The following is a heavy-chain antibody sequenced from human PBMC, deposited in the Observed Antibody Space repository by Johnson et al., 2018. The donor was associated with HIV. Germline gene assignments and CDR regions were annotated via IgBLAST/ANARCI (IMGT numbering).Heavy chain of an antibody. CDR1: GFTVSSNY. CDR3: ANGRSSVSGDAAFDI. V-gene: IGHV3-53*01. CDR2: IYSGGST. J-gene: IGHJ3*02. D-gene: IGHD6-13*01. Sequence: EVQLVESGGGLVQPGGSLRLSCAASGFTVSSNYMSWVRQAPGKGLEWVSVIYSGGSTYYADSVKGRFTISRDNSKNTLYLQMNSLRAEDTAVYYCANGRSSVSGDAAFDIWGQGTMVTVSS.